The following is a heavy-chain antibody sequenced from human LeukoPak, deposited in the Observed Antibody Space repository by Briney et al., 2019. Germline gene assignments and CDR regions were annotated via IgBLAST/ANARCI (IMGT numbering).Heavy chain of an antibody. D-gene: IGHD2-2*01. J-gene: IGHJ4*02. Sequence: PGGSLRLSCAASGFTFSSYAMGWVRQAPGKGLEWVSAISGSGGSTYYADSVKGRFTISRDNSKNTLYLQMNSLRAEDTAVYYCAKFRPAATSPQSDYWGQGTLVTVSS. CDR2: ISGSGGST. CDR1: GFTFSSYA. CDR3: AKFRPAATSPQSDY. V-gene: IGHV3-23*01.